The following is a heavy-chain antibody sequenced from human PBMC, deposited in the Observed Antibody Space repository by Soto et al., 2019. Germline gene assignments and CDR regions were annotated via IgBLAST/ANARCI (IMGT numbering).Heavy chain of an antibody. Sequence: QVQLQESGPGLVKPSQTLSLTCTVSGGSISSGGYHWSWIRQHPGKGLEWIGYIYYSGSTYYNPSLKSRVTISVDTSKNQFSLKLSSVTAADTAVYYCARGHYDSSGYGDYWGQGTLVTVSS. J-gene: IGHJ4*02. D-gene: IGHD3-22*01. CDR2: IYYSGST. CDR1: GGSISSGGYH. V-gene: IGHV4-31*03. CDR3: ARGHYDSSGYGDY.